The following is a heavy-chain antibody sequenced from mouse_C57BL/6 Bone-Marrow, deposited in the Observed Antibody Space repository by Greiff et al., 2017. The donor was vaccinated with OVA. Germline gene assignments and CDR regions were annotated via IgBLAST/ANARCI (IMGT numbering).Heavy chain of an antibody. CDR1: GFTFSDYY. V-gene: IGHV5-16*01. D-gene: IGHD1-1*01. CDR2: INYDGSST. CDR3: ARIYYGFAY. J-gene: IGHJ3*01. Sequence: EVQLVESEGGLVQPGSSMKLSCTASGFTFSDYYMAWVRQVPEKGLEWVANINYDGSSTYYLDSLKSRFIISRDNAKNILYLQMSSLKSEDTATYYCARIYYGFAYWGQGTLVTVSA.